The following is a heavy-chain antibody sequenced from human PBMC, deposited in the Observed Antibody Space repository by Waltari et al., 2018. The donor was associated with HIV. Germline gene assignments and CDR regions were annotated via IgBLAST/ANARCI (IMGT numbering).Heavy chain of an antibody. D-gene: IGHD6-13*01. Sequence: QVQLVESGGGVVQPGRSLRLSCAASGFTFSSYGMHWVRQAPGKGLEWVAVISYDGGNKYYADSVKGRFTISRDNSKNTLYLQMNSLRAEDTAVYYCAKDRYSSSWNFDYWGQGTLVTVSS. J-gene: IGHJ4*02. CDR3: AKDRYSSSWNFDY. V-gene: IGHV3-30*18. CDR1: GFTFSSYG. CDR2: ISYDGGNK.